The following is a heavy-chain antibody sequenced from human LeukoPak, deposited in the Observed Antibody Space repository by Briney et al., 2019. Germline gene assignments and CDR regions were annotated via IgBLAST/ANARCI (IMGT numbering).Heavy chain of an antibody. D-gene: IGHD3-16*02. CDR1: GFTFNNAW. CDR3: TTVRMGYDYVWGSYRPLPY. CDR2: IKSKTDGGTT. Sequence: GGSLRLSCAASGFTFNNAWMSWVRQAPGKGLEWVGRIKSKTDGGTTDYAAPVKGRFTISRDDSKNTLYLQMNSLKTEDTAVYYCTTVRMGYDYVWGSYRPLPYWGQGTLVTVSS. V-gene: IGHV3-15*01. J-gene: IGHJ4*02.